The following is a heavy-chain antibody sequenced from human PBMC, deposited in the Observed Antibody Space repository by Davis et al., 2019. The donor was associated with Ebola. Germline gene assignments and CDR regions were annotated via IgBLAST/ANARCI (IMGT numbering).Heavy chain of an antibody. V-gene: IGHV4-30-4*07. CDR3: ARRVLPAAFDP. J-gene: IGHJ5*02. CDR1: GGSISSGGYS. CDR2: IYYSGST. Sequence: PSETLSLTCAVSGGSISSGGYSWSWIRQPPGKGLEWIGYIYYSGSTYYNPSLKSRVTISVDTSKNQFSLKLSSVTAADTAVYYCARRVLPAAFDPWGQGTLVTVSS. D-gene: IGHD6-25*01.